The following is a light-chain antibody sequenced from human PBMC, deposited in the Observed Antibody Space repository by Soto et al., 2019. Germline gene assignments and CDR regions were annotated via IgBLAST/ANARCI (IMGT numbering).Light chain of an antibody. CDR3: QTWGTGIVV. V-gene: IGLV1-40*01. J-gene: IGLJ3*02. CDR2: GDN. Sequence: QSVLTQPPSVSGAPGQRVSISCTGSTSNIGAPYDVHWYQHLPGTAPKLLIYGDNNRPSGVPDRFSGSKSGTSASLAITRLQAEDEADYYCQTWGTGIVVFGGGTKLTVL. CDR1: TSNIGAPYD.